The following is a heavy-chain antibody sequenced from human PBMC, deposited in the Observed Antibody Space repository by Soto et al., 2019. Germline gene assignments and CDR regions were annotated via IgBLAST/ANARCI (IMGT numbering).Heavy chain of an antibody. V-gene: IGHV5-51*01. D-gene: IGHD5-12*01. CDR3: ARHSGGSIVAATDYYYGMDV. J-gene: IGHJ6*02. CDR2: IYPGDSDT. Sequence: GESLKISCKGSGYSFTSYWIGWVRQMPGKGLEWMGIIYPGDSDTRYSPSFQGQVTISADKSISTAYLQWSSLKASDTAMYYCARHSGGSIVAATDYYYGMDVWGQGTTVTVSS. CDR1: GYSFTSYW.